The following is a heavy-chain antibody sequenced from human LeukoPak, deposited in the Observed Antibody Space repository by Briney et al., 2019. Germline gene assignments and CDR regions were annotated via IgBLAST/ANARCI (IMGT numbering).Heavy chain of an antibody. CDR3: ARLYCSSTSCYVGFDY. J-gene: IGHJ4*02. D-gene: IGHD2-2*01. CDR1: GYSFTSYW. V-gene: IGHV5-51*01. Sequence: PGESLKISCKGSGYSFTSYWIGWVRQMPGKGLEWMGIIYPGDSDTRYSPSFQGQVTISADKSISTAYLQWSSLKASDTAMYHCARLYCSSTSCYVGFDYWGQGTLVTVSS. CDR2: IYPGDSDT.